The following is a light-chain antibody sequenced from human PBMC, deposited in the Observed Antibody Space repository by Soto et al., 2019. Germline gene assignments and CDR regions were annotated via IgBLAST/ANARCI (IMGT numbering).Light chain of an antibody. V-gene: IGLV1-40*01. J-gene: IGLJ2*01. CDR1: SSNIGAGCD. Sequence: QSVLTQPPSVSGAPGQRVTISCTGSSSNIGAGCDVHWYQQLPGTAPKLLIYGNSNRPSGVPDRFSGSKSGTSASLAITGLQAEDEADYYCQSYDSSLSVVLFGGGTKVTVL. CDR2: GNS. CDR3: QSYDSSLSVVL.